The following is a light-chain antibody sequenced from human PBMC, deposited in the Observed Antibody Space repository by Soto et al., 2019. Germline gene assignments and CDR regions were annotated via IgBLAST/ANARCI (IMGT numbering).Light chain of an antibody. CDR1: SSDVGNYIF. J-gene: IGLJ1*01. CDR3: VSYTTSASYV. Sequence: QSALTQPASVSGSPGQSITISCTGTSSDVGNYIFVSWYRQHPGKAPKLMIYDINNRPSGGSNRFSGSKSGNTASLTISGLQAADEDAYYCVSYTTSASYVFGTGTKLTVL. V-gene: IGLV2-14*01. CDR2: DIN.